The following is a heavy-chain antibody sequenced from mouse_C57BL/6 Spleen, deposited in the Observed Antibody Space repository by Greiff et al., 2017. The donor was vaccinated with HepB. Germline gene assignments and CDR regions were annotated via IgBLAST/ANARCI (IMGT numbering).Heavy chain of an antibody. J-gene: IGHJ4*01. D-gene: IGHD1-1*01. Sequence: EVHLVESGGGLVKPGGSLKLSCAASGFTFSDYGMHWVRQAPEKGLEWVAYISSGSSTIYYADTVKGRFTISRDNAKNTLFLQMTSLRSEDTAMYYCARGRYYGSSPYAMDYWGQGTSVTVSS. CDR3: ARGRYYGSSPYAMDY. V-gene: IGHV5-17*01. CDR2: ISSGSSTI. CDR1: GFTFSDYG.